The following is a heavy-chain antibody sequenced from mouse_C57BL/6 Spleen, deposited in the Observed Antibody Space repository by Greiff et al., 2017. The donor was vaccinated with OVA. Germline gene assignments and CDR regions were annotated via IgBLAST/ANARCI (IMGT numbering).Heavy chain of an antibody. V-gene: IGHV1-64*01. CDR2: IHPNSGST. Sequence: QVQLQQPGAELVKPGASVKLSCKASGYTFTSYWMHWVKQRPGQGLEWIGMIHPNSGSTNYNEKFKSKATLTVDKSSSTAYMQLSSLTSEDSAVYYCARGAYGNYGFAYWGQGTLVTVSA. CDR3: ARGAYGNYGFAY. D-gene: IGHD2-1*01. J-gene: IGHJ3*01. CDR1: GYTFTSYW.